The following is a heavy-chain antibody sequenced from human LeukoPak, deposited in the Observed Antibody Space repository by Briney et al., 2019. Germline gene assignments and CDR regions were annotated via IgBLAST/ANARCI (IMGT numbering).Heavy chain of an antibody. V-gene: IGHV3-23*01. CDR3: AKSPLIEVAGTTWDY. Sequence: GGSLRLSCAASGSTFSSYAMTWVRQAPGKGLEWVSAISGSGVSTYYADSVKGRFTISRDNSKNTLYMQMNSLRAEDTAIYYCAKSPLIEVAGTTWDYWGQGTQVTVSS. D-gene: IGHD6-19*01. J-gene: IGHJ4*02. CDR1: GSTFSSYA. CDR2: ISGSGVST.